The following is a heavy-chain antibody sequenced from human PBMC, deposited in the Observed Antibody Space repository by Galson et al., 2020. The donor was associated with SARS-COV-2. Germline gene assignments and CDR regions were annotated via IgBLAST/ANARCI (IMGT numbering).Heavy chain of an antibody. CDR3: ARDSGWFDY. CDR2: VTAYTGDR. J-gene: IGHJ4*02. V-gene: IGHV1-18*01. CDR1: GYTFSNYG. D-gene: IGHD1-26*01. Sequence: GESLKISCKTSGYTFSNYGISWVRQAPGQGLEWMGRVTAYTGDRKYAQNLQGRVTMTIDTPSRTVYMELRSLTSDDTAVYYCARDSGWFDYWGQGSQVTIYS.